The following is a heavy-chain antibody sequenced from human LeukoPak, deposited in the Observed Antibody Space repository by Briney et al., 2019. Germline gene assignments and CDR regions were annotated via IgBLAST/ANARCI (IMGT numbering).Heavy chain of an antibody. J-gene: IGHJ4*02. V-gene: IGHV1-69*01. CDR1: GGTFSSYA. CDR2: IIPIFGTA. CDR3: ARDFGWFGELSTPVY. Sequence: SVKVSCKASGGTFSSYAISWVRQAPGQGLKWMGGIIPIFGTANYAQKFQGRVTITADESTSTAYMELSSLRSEDTAVYYCARDFGWFGELSTPVYWGQGTLVTVSS. D-gene: IGHD3-10*01.